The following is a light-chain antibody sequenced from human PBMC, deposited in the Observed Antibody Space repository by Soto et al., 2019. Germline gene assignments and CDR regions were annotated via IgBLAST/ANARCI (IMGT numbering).Light chain of an antibody. CDR3: QHYNSYSEA. Sequence: DIQMTQSPSTLFASVGDRVTITCRTSQSISSWLAWYQQKPGKAPKLLIYKASTLKSGVPSRFSGSGSGTEFTLTISSLQPDDFATYYCQHYNSYSEAFSQGTKVDIK. V-gene: IGKV1-5*03. J-gene: IGKJ1*01. CDR2: KAS. CDR1: QSISSW.